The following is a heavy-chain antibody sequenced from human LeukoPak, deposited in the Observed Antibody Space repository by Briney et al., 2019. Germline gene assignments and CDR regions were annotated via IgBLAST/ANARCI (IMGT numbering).Heavy chain of an antibody. D-gene: IGHD2-15*01. CDR1: SGSFCGYY. J-gene: IGHJ5*02. CDR3: ATTQDCSGGSCPLNWFDP. Sequence: PSETLSLTCAVYSGSFCGYYWSWIRQPPGKGLEWIGEINHSGRTTYNASLKSRVTISIDTSKNQFSLKLSSVTAADTAMYYCATTQDCSGGSCPLNWFDPWGQGTLVTVSS. V-gene: IGHV4-34*01. CDR2: INHSGRT.